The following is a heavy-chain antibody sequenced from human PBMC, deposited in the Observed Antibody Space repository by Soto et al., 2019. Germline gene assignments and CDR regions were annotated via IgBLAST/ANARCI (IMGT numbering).Heavy chain of an antibody. V-gene: IGHV4-34*01. D-gene: IGHD6-6*01. J-gene: IGHJ4*02. Sequence: SETLSLTCTIYSGSFSGYYWSWIRQPPGKGLEWIGEISQSGNTNYSPSLKSRVSISIDTSKKQFSLNLASVSAADTAVYYCARAPKVSGSSQTRPDFWGQGTLVTVSS. CDR3: ARAPKVSGSSQTRPDF. CDR2: ISQSGNT. CDR1: SGSFSGYY.